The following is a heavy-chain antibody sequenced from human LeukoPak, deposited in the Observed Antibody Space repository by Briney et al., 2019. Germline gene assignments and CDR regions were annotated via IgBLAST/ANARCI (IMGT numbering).Heavy chain of an antibody. CDR1: GGSISSGGYS. V-gene: IGHV4-30-2*01. Sequence: SETLSLTCAVSGGSISSGGYSWSWIRQPPGKGLEWIGYIYHSGSTYYNPSLKSRVTISVDRSKNRFSLKLSSVTAADTAVYYCARARRGSNTYYYGMDVWGKGTTVTVSS. CDR3: ARARRGSNTYYYGMDV. J-gene: IGHJ6*04. CDR2: IYHSGST. D-gene: IGHD2-15*01.